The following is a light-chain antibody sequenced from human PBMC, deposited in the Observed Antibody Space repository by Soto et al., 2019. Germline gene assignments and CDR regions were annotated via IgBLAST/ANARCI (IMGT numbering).Light chain of an antibody. V-gene: IGLV2-8*01. CDR3: SSFVGGNIYV. CDR1: SSDVGGYDF. Sequence: QSVLTQPPSASGSPGQSVTISCTGTSSDVGGYDFVAWHQQHPGKAPRLMIYDVSKRPSGVPDRFSGSKSGYTASLTVSGLQAEDEDDYYCSSFVGGNIYVFGTGTKVTVL. J-gene: IGLJ1*01. CDR2: DVS.